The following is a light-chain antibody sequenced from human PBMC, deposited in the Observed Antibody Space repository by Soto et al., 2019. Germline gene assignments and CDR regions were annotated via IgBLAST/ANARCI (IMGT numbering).Light chain of an antibody. Sequence: DIQLTQSPSFLSASVGDRVTITCRASQDISRSLAWFQQKPGKAPNLLIYGAYTLQSGVPSRFSGSGSGTEFTLTISSLQPEDFATYYCQQFSSDPLTFGEGTKVEIK. V-gene: IGKV1-9*01. J-gene: IGKJ4*01. CDR1: QDISRS. CDR2: GAY. CDR3: QQFSSDPLT.